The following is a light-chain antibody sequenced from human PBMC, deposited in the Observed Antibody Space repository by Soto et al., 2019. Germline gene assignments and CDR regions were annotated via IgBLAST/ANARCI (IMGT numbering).Light chain of an antibody. Sequence: SVFTQSQGTLPLSPREGATLCARASQSVSSRSLAWYQQTHGQPPRLLIYGASSRATGIPARFSGSGSGTEFTLTLSRLQSGDFAVYSCQQYADWPRTFGQGTKVDI. CDR2: GAS. J-gene: IGKJ1*01. CDR1: QSVSSRS. CDR3: QQYADWPRT. V-gene: IGKV3-20*01.